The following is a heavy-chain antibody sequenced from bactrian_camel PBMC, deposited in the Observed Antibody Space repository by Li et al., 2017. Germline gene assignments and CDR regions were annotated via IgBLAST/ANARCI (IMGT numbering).Heavy chain of an antibody. CDR2: IYTDGRRT. D-gene: IGHD4*01. Sequence: VQLVESGGGSVQPGGSLRLSCAASGFTFSNYSMSWVRQAPGKGLEWVSTIYTDGRRTYYADSVKGRFTISRDNAKNTLYLQLNSLKTEDTAMYYCAAGTRIIVGDYCDGITNWGQGTQVTVS. V-gene: IGHV3S7*01. J-gene: IGHJ4*01. CDR3: AAGTRIIVGDYCDGITN. CDR1: GFTFSNYS.